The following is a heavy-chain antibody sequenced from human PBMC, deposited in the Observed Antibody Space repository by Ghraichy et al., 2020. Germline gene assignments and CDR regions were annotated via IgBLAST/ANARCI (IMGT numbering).Heavy chain of an antibody. Sequence: SETLSLTCAISGDSVSTNSATWNWIRQSPSRGLEWLGRTYYRSKWYNDYAVSVRSRITINPDTSKNQFSLQLNSVTSEDTAVYYCARWGHYASSGYFDYWGQGTLVTVSS. CDR3: ARWGHYASSGYFDY. CDR2: TYYRSKWYN. CDR1: GDSVSTNSAT. V-gene: IGHV6-1*01. J-gene: IGHJ4*02. D-gene: IGHD3-22*01.